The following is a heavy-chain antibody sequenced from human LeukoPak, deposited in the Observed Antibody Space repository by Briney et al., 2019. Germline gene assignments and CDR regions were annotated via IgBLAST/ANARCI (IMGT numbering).Heavy chain of an antibody. CDR1: GYTFTSYG. CDR2: ISAYNGNT. D-gene: IGHD3-10*01. CDR3: AGRGSGSYYNE. Sequence: SVKVSCKASGYTFTSYGISWVRQAPGQGLEWMGWISAYNGNTNYAQKFQGRVTMTEDTSTDTAYMELSSLRSEDTAVYYCAGRGSGSYYNEWGQETLVTVSS. J-gene: IGHJ4*02. V-gene: IGHV1-18*01.